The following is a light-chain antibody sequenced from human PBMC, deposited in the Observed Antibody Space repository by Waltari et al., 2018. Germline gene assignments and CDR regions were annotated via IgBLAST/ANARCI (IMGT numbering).Light chain of an antibody. CDR1: QSVSSY. CDR3: QQRSNWPTWT. V-gene: IGKV3-11*01. CDR2: GAS. J-gene: IGKJ1*01. Sequence: EIVLTQSPATLSLSPGERATLSCRASQSVSSYLAWYQQKPGQAPRLLIYGASNRATGIQARFSGSESGTDFTLTISSLGPEDFAVYYCQQRSNWPTWTFGQGTKVEIK.